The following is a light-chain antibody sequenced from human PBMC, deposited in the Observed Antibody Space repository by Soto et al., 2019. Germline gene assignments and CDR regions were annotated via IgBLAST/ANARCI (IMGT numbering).Light chain of an antibody. CDR1: QSVSSN. J-gene: IGKJ5*01. V-gene: IGKV3-15*01. Sequence: IVLTQSRCTLSLSPGSRATLACRASQSVSSNLAWYQQKPGQAPRLLXYGASTRATGIPARFSGSGSGTEFTLTISSLQSQDFAVYYCQQYNNWPPYTFGQGTRLEIK. CDR3: QQYNNWPPYT. CDR2: GAS.